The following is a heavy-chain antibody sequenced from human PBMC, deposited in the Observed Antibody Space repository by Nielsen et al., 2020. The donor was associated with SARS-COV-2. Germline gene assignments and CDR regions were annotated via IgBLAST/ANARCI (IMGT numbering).Heavy chain of an antibody. CDR3: TRVGGYGLLWVRELLS. J-gene: IGHJ5*02. D-gene: IGHD3-10*01. Sequence: GGSLRLSCAASGFTFDDYGMSWVRQATGQGLEWVSGTNWNGGSTGYADSVKGRFTISRDNAKNSLYLQMNSLRAEDTALYHVTRVGGYGLLWVRELLSWGQGTLVTVSS. CDR2: TNWNGGST. V-gene: IGHV3-20*01. CDR1: GFTFDDYG.